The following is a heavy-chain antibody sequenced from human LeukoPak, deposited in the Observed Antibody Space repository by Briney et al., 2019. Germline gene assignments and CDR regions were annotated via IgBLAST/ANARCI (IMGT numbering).Heavy chain of an antibody. Sequence: GGSLRLSCAASGFTFSSYSMNWVRQAPGKGLEWVSSISSSSSYIYYADSVKGRFTISRDNAKNSLYLQMNSLRAEDTAVYYCARVGSMARGVSGGMDVWGQGTTVTVSS. CDR1: GFTFSSYS. J-gene: IGHJ6*02. V-gene: IGHV3-21*01. D-gene: IGHD3-10*01. CDR2: ISSSSSYI. CDR3: ARVGSMARGVSGGMDV.